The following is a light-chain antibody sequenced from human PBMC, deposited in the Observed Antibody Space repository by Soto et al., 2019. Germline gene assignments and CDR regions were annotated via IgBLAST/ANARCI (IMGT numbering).Light chain of an antibody. CDR1: SSDVGGYDY. CDR2: DVT. Sequence: QSVLTQPPSVSGSPGQSVTISCTGTSSDVGGYDYVSWYQQRPGKAPKLLIYDVTKRPSGVPDRFSGSKSGNTASLTISGLQAEDEADYYCSSYAGSYGYVFGTGTKVTVL. CDR3: SSYAGSYGYV. V-gene: IGLV2-11*01. J-gene: IGLJ1*01.